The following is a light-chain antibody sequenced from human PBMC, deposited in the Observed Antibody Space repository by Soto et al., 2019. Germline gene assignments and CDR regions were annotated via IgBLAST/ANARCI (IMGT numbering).Light chain of an antibody. J-gene: IGKJ5*01. CDR1: QSVRSP. CDR3: QQGGNWPLT. V-gene: IGKV3-11*01. CDR2: DAS. Sequence: VLAQIPTTLSSSPGEGDTVPCRASQSVRSPLAWYQQKRGQXHRXXIYDASSRASGIPARFSGSGSGTDFTLTISYLEPEDFEVYYCQQGGNWPLTFGQGTRLETK.